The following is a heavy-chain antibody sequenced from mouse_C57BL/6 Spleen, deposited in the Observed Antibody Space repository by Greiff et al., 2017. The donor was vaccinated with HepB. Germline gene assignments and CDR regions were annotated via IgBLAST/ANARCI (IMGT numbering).Heavy chain of an antibody. CDR1: GYSITSGYY. J-gene: IGHJ4*01. CDR3: ARGLRRVLAMDY. Sequence: EVQLQHSGPGLVKPSQSLSLTCSVTGYSITSGYYCNWIRHFPGNKLEWMGYISYDGSNNYNPSLKNRISITRDTSKNHVFLKLNSLTTEDTATYYWARGLRRVLAMDYWGQGTSVTVSS. D-gene: IGHD2-4*01. CDR2: ISYDGSN. V-gene: IGHV3-6*01.